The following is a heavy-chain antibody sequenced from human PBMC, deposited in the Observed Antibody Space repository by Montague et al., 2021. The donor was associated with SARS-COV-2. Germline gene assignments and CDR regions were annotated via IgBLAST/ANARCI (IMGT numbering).Heavy chain of an antibody. CDR1: GGSISRYY. J-gene: IGHJ4*02. CDR3: ARGFDY. CDR2: IYYSGST. V-gene: IGHV4-59*01. Sequence: SETRSLTCTVSGGSISRYYWSWTRQPPGKGLEWIGYIYYSGSTNYNPSLKSRVTISVDTSKNQFSLKLSSVTAADTAVYYCARGFDYWGQGTLVTVSS.